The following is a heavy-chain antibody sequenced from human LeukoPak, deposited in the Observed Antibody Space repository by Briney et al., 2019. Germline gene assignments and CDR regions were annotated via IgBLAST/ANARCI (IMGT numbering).Heavy chain of an antibody. Sequence: PGGSLRLSCEASGFTFSAHWMSWVRQAPGKGLERVASIYPDGSQKYYLDSVRGRFTISRDNTKNSLYLQMFSLGAEDTAVYYCARLLGTSTTYDYWGQGTLVTVSS. D-gene: IGHD1-1*01. CDR2: IYPDGSQK. CDR1: GFTFSAHW. V-gene: IGHV3-7*01. J-gene: IGHJ4*02. CDR3: ARLLGTSTTYDY.